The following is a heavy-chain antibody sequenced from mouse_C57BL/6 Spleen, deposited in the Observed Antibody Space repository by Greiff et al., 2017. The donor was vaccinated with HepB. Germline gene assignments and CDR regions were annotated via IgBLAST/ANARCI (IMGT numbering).Heavy chain of an antibody. CDR2: IYPGDGDT. D-gene: IGHD2-4*01. CDR1: GYAFSSSW. Sequence: VMLVESGPELVKPGASVKISCKASGYAFSSSWMNWVKQRPGKGLEWIGRIYPGDGDTNYNGKFKGKATLTADKSSSTAYMQLSSLTSEDSAVYFCASYDYGGLYWGQGTTLTVSS. CDR3: ASYDYGGLY. V-gene: IGHV1-82*01. J-gene: IGHJ2*01.